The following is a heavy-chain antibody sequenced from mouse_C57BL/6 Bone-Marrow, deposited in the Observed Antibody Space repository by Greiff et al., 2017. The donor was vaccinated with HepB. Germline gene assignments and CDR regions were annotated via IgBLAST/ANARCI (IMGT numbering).Heavy chain of an antibody. J-gene: IGHJ3*01. V-gene: IGHV14-4*01. CDR2: IDPENGDT. Sequence: VQLQQSGAELVRPGASVKLSCTASGFNIKDDYMHWVKQRPEQGLEWIGWIDPENGDTEYASKFQGKATITADTSSNTAYLQLSSLTSEDTAVYYCTSYTTVVEVYWGQGTLVTVSA. CDR3: TSYTTVVEVY. CDR1: GFNIKDDY. D-gene: IGHD1-1*01.